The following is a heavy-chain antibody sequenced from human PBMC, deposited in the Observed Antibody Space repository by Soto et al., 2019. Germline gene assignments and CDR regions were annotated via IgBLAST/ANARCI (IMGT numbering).Heavy chain of an antibody. CDR3: ARKDKSGYFNWFDP. V-gene: IGHV5-51*01. Sequence: GESLKISCRTSGYKFTSSWIAWVRQMPGKGLGWMGIIFPSDSDTRYSPSFQGQATISADRSTSTVFLQWASLKASDTAVYFCARKDKSGYFNWFDPWGQGTLVTVSS. CDR1: GYKFTSSW. D-gene: IGHD3-22*01. J-gene: IGHJ5*02. CDR2: IFPSDSDT.